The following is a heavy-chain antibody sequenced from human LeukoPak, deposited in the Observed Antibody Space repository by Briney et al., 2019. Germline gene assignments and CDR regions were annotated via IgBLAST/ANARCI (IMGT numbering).Heavy chain of an antibody. J-gene: IGHJ4*02. CDR1: GFTFSSYG. CDR2: ISSSGSTI. CDR3: ARDSIVGATWDY. D-gene: IGHD1-26*01. V-gene: IGHV3-48*04. Sequence: GGSLRLSCAASGFTFSSYGMNWVRQAPGKGLEWVSYISSSGSTIYYADSVKGRFTISRDNAKNSLYPQMNSLRAEDTAVYYCARDSIVGATWDYWGQGTLVTVSS.